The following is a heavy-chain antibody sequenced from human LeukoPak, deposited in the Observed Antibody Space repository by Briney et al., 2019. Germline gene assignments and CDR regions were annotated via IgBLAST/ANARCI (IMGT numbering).Heavy chain of an antibody. D-gene: IGHD3-22*01. Sequence: PSETLSLTCTVSGGSISSYYWSWIRQPPGKGLEWIGYIYYSGSTNYNPSLKSRVTILVDTSKNQFSLKLSSVTAADTAVYYCARQDYYNSKTDYWGQGTLVTVSS. CDR1: GGSISSYY. V-gene: IGHV4-59*08. CDR3: ARQDYYNSKTDY. CDR2: IYYSGST. J-gene: IGHJ4*02.